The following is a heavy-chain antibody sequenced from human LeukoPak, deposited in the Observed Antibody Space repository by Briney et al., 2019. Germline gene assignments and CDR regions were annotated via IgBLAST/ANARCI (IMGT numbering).Heavy chain of an antibody. CDR1: GGSISSYY. CDR3: ASRTLYYGSGTNWFDP. J-gene: IGHJ5*02. Sequence: SETLSLTCTVSGGSISSYYWSWIRQPPGKRLEWIGEINHSGSTNYNPSLKSRVTISVDTSKNQFSLKLSSVTAADTAVYYCASRTLYYGSGTNWFDPWGQGTLVTVSS. V-gene: IGHV4-34*01. D-gene: IGHD3-10*01. CDR2: INHSGST.